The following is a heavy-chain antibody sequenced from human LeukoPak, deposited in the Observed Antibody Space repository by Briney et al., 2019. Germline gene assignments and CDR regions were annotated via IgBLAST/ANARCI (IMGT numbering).Heavy chain of an antibody. CDR1: GFTFSSYG. D-gene: IGHD5-18*01. CDR2: IRYDGSNK. Sequence: GGSLRLSCAASGFTFSSYGIHWVRQAPGKGLEWVAFIRYDGSNKYYADSVKGRFTISRDNSKNTLYLQMNSLRAEDTAVYYCAKASGYSHAFDIWGQRTMVTVSS. V-gene: IGHV3-30*02. J-gene: IGHJ3*02. CDR3: AKASGYSHAFDI.